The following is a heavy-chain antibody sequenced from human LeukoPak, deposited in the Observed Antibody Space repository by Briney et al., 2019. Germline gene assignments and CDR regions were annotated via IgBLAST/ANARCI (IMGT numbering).Heavy chain of an antibody. J-gene: IGHJ4*02. CDR2: ISYDGSNK. Sequence: PGRSLRLSCAASGFTFSSYGMHWVRQAPGKGLKWVAVISYDGSNKYYADSVKDRFTISRDNSKNTLYLQMNSLRAEDTAVYYCAKEVGYSYGSDQYYFDYWGQGTLVTVSS. CDR3: AKEVGYSYGSDQYYFDY. CDR1: GFTFSSYG. V-gene: IGHV3-30*18. D-gene: IGHD5-18*01.